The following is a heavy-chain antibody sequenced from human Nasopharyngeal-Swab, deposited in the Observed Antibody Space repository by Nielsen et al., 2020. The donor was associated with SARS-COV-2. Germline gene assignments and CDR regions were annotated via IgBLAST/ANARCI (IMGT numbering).Heavy chain of an antibody. Sequence: WIRQPPGKGLEWVSAISGSGGSTYYADSVKGRFTISRDNSKNTLYLQMNSLRAEDTAVYYCAEVARDIVVVPAAMKAYYYYGMDVWGQGTTVTVSS. V-gene: IGHV3-23*01. J-gene: IGHJ6*02. D-gene: IGHD2-2*01. CDR2: ISGSGGST. CDR3: AEVARDIVVVPAAMKAYYYYGMDV.